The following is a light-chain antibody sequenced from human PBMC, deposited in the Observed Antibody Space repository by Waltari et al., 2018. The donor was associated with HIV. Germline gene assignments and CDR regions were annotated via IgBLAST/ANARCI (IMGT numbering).Light chain of an antibody. CDR3: YSAADNTWV. CDR1: VLAKKY. V-gene: IGLV3-27*01. J-gene: IGLJ3*02. CDR2: KDT. Sequence: SYELTQPSSVSVSPGQTARITCSGDVLAKKYARCFQQKPGQAPVLVIYKDTERPSGNPERFSGSSSGTTVTLTISGAQVEDEADYYCYSAADNTWVFGGGTKLTVL.